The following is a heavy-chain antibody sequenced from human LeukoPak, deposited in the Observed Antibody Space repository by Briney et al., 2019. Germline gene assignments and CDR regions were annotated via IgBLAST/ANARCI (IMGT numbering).Heavy chain of an antibody. CDR1: GDSVSSDSTA. J-gene: IGHJ4*02. CDR2: TYYRSKWYN. D-gene: IGHD2-15*01. CDR3: ARGVVALDY. V-gene: IGHV6-1*01. Sequence: SQTLSLTCAISGDSVSSDSTAWNWIRQSPSSGLEWLGRTYYRSKWYNDYAVSVKSRTTINPDTSKNQFSLQLNSVTPEDTAVYYCARGVVALDYWGQGTLVTVSS.